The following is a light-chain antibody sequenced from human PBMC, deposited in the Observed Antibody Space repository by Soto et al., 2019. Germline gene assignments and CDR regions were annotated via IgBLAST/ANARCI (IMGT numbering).Light chain of an antibody. Sequence: QSVLTQQPSASGTPGQRVSVSCSGSSSNIGTNYVYWYQHPPGAAPRLLIFRDDHRPAGVPVRFSASKSGTSASLAINGLRSEDEADYYCAAWDDSLNAFDVFGTGTKLTVL. CDR1: SSNIGTNY. J-gene: IGLJ1*01. CDR3: AAWDDSLNAFDV. CDR2: RDD. V-gene: IGLV1-47*01.